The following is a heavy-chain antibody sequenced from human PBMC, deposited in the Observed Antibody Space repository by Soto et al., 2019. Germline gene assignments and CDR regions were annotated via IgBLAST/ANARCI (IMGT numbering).Heavy chain of an antibody. D-gene: IGHD6-19*01. CDR1: GFSFSRHG. CDR3: ARDRSSTYYYYGMDV. J-gene: IGHJ6*02. Sequence: PGGSLRLSCAASGFSFSRHGMHWVRQAPGKGLEWVAVISYDGSNQDYADSVKGRFSISRDNSKNTVYLQMNSLRVEDSAVYYCARDRSSTYYYYGMDVWGQGTTVTVSS. V-gene: IGHV3-30-3*01. CDR2: ISYDGSNQ.